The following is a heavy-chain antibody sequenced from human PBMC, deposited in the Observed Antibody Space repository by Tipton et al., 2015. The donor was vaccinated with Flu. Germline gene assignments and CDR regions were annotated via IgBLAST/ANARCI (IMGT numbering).Heavy chain of an antibody. Sequence: SLRLSCAASGFTVGSNYMSWVRQAPGKGLEWVSVIYSGGSTYYADSVKGRFTISRDNSKNTLYLQMNSLRAEDTAVYYCAREGGSYYNAFDIWGQGTMVTVSS. J-gene: IGHJ3*02. CDR1: GFTVGSNY. CDR2: IYSGGST. CDR3: AREGGSYYNAFDI. V-gene: IGHV3-53*01. D-gene: IGHD1-26*01.